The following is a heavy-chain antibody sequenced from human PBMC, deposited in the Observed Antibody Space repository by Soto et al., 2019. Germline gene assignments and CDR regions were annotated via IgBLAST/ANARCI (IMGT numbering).Heavy chain of an antibody. D-gene: IGHD4-17*01. Sequence: SETLSLTCAVYGGSFSGYYWSWIRQPPGKGLEWIGEINHSGSTNYNPSLKSRVTISVDTSKNQFSLKLSSVTAADTAVYYCARRSPDYGDYGDYYYYMDVWGKGTTVTVSS. J-gene: IGHJ6*03. CDR1: GGSFSGYY. CDR2: INHSGST. V-gene: IGHV4-34*01. CDR3: ARRSPDYGDYGDYYYYMDV.